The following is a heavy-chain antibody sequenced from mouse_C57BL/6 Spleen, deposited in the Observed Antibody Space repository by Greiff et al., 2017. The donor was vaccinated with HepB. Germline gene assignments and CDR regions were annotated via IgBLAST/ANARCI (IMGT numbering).Heavy chain of an antibody. Sequence: QVQLQQPGAELVKPGASVKLSCKASGYTFTSYWMHWVKQRPGQGLEWIGMIHPNSGSTNYNEKFKSKATLTVDKSSSTAYMQLSSLTSEDSAVYYCAREAYYGSSYRYFDVWGTGTTVTVAS. D-gene: IGHD1-1*01. J-gene: IGHJ1*03. CDR3: AREAYYGSSYRYFDV. CDR2: IHPNSGST. CDR1: GYTFTSYW. V-gene: IGHV1-64*01.